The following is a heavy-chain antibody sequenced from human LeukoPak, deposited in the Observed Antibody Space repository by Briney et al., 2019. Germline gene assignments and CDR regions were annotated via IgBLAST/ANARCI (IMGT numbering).Heavy chain of an antibody. V-gene: IGHV1-69*04. CDR1: GGTFSSYA. CDR3: ASGHNSGWGYFDY. CDR2: IIPILGIA. J-gene: IGHJ4*02. D-gene: IGHD6-19*01. Sequence: GSSVKVSCKASGGTFSSYAISWVRQAPGQGLEWMGRIIPILGIANYAQKFQGRVTITADKSTSTAYMELSSLRSEDTAVYYCASGHNSGWGYFDYWGQGSLITVSS.